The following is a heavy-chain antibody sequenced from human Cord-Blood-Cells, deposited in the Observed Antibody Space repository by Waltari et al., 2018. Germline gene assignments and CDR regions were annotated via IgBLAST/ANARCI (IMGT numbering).Heavy chain of an antibody. CDR2: ISSSGSTI. CDR3: ARDDPGRGFDY. Sequence: EVQLVESGGGLVQPGGSLRLSCAASGFTFSSYEMNWVRQAPGKGLEWDSYISSSGSTIYYADSVKGRFTISRDNAKNSLYLQMNSLRAEDTAVYYCARDDPGRGFDYWGQGTLVTVSS. J-gene: IGHJ4*02. D-gene: IGHD3-10*01. CDR1: GFTFSSYE. V-gene: IGHV3-48*03.